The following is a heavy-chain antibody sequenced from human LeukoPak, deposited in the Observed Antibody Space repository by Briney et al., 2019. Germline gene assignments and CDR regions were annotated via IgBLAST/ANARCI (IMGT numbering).Heavy chain of an antibody. CDR2: IYYSGST. D-gene: IGHD6-13*01. CDR3: ARESPDSSFDY. Sequence: SETLSLTCTVPGGSVSSGSCYWSWIRQPPGKGLEWIGYIYYSGSTNYNPSLKSRVTISVDTSKNQFSLKLSSVTAADTAVYYCARESPDSSFDYWGQGTLVTVSS. J-gene: IGHJ4*02. V-gene: IGHV4-61*01. CDR1: GGSVSSGSCY.